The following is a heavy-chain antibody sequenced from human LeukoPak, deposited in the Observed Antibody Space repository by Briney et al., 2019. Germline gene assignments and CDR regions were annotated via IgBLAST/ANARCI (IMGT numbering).Heavy chain of an antibody. V-gene: IGHV3-48*01. D-gene: IGHD3-16*01. CDR1: GFTFSSYS. CDR3: ARDWGRGFDY. Sequence: GGSLRLSCAASGFTFSSYSMNWVRQAPGKGLEWVSYISSSNSTIFYADSVKGRFTISRDNAKNSLYLQMNSLRAEDTAVYYCARDWGRGFDYWGQGTLVTVSS. CDR2: ISSSNSTI. J-gene: IGHJ4*02.